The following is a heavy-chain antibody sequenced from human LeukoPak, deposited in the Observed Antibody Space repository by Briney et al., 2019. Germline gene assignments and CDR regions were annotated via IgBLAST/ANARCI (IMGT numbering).Heavy chain of an antibody. D-gene: IGHD6-19*01. CDR1: AYSISSGYY. CDR3: ARLEHSSGIDY. CDR2: IYHSGST. Sequence: SETLSLTCTVSAYSISSGYYWGWIRPPPGRGLEWIGTIYHSGSTYYNPSLKSRVTISVDTSKNQFSLKLNSVTAADTAVYYCARLEHSSGIDYWGQGTLVTVSS. J-gene: IGHJ4*02. V-gene: IGHV4-38-2*02.